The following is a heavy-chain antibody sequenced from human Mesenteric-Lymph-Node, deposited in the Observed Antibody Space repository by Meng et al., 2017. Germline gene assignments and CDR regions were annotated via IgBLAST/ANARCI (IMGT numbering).Heavy chain of an antibody. J-gene: IGHJ4*02. V-gene: IGHV4-38-2*02. D-gene: IGHD3/OR15-3a*01. CDR3: ARVWTGPGYFDY. CDR1: GYSISSGYY. CDR2: IYHSGSN. Sequence: SETLSLTCTVSGYSISSGYYWGWIRQPPGKGLEWIGSIYHSGSNYYNPSLKSRVTISVDTSKNQFSLKLSSVTAADTAVYYCARVWTGPGYFDYWGQGTLVTVSS.